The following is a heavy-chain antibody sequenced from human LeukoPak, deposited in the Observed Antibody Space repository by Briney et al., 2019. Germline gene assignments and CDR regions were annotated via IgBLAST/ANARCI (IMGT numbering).Heavy chain of an antibody. CDR1: GFTFSDAW. V-gene: IGHV3-7*04. Sequence: PGGSLRLSCAVSGFTFSDAWLNWVRQAPGKGLEWVANINPDGSVKTYVDSVKGRFTISRDNAKNSLYLRMNSLRAEDTAMYYCAREQWLQPDYWGQGTLVTVSS. D-gene: IGHD5-24*01. J-gene: IGHJ4*02. CDR2: INPDGSVK. CDR3: AREQWLQPDY.